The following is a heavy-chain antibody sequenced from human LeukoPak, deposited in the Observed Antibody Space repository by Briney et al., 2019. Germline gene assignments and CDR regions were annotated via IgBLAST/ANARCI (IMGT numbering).Heavy chain of an antibody. J-gene: IGHJ4*02. CDR2: ISYDGSNK. CDR3: ASRAAAGTDY. D-gene: IGHD6-13*01. V-gene: IGHV3-30*04. CDR1: GFTFSSYA. Sequence: SGGSLRLSCAVSGFTFSSYAMHWVRQAPGKGLEWVAVISYDGSNKYYADSVKGRFTISRDNSKNTLYLQMNSLRAEDTAVYYCASRAAAGTDYWGQGTLVAVSS.